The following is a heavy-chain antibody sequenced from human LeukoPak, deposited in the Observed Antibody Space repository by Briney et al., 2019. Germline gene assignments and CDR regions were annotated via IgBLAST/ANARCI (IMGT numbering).Heavy chain of an antibody. J-gene: IGHJ5*02. CDR1: GGSISSYY. Sequence: SETLSLTCTVSGGSISSYYWSWIRQPPGKGLEWIGYIYYSGSTNYNPSLTSRVTISVDTSKNQFSLKLSSVTAADTAVYYCARNGRAYDILTGYYTGWFDPWGQGTLVTVSS. CDR2: IYYSGST. V-gene: IGHV4-59*01. CDR3: ARNGRAYDILTGYYTGWFDP. D-gene: IGHD3-9*01.